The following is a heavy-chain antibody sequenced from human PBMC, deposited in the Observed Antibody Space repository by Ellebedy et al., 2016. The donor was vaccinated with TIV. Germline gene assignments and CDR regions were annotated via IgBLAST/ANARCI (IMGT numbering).Heavy chain of an antibody. CDR3: AREPRDPAIYYGMDV. CDR1: GFTVSSNY. V-gene: IGHV3-53*01. D-gene: IGHD5-18*01. Sequence: GESLKISCAASGFTVSSNYMSWVRQAQGKGLDWVSVIYSGGSTYYADSVKGRFTISRDNSKNTLYLQMNSLRAEDTAVYYCAREPRDPAIYYGMDVWGQGTTVTVSS. J-gene: IGHJ6*02. CDR2: IYSGGST.